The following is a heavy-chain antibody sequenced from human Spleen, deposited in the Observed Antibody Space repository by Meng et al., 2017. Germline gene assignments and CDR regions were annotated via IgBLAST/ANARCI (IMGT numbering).Heavy chain of an antibody. CDR3: ARDEDISAAGKLFGDY. J-gene: IGHJ4*02. Sequence: VQSWAWVKKPGAAVNVSCKPSGYNFPDYYIHWVRRAPGQGLEWMGRINPKSGDTHYAQKFQARVTMTGDTSISTAYMELSGLRSDDTAMYYCARDEDISAAGKLFGDYWGQGTLVTVSS. D-gene: IGHD6-25*01. V-gene: IGHV1-2*06. CDR1: GYNFPDYY. CDR2: INPKSGDT.